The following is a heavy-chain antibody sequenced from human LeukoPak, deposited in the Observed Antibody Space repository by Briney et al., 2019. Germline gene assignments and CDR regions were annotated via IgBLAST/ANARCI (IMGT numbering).Heavy chain of an antibody. J-gene: IGHJ4*02. CDR3: AKDYAGPVALDY. D-gene: IGHD6-19*01. CDR2: ISGSGGST. V-gene: IGHV3-23*01. Sequence: GGSLRLSCAASGFTFSSYDMSWVRQAPGKGLEWVSAISGSGGSTYYADSVKGRFTISGDNSKNTLYLQMNSLRAEDTALYYCAKDYAGPVALDYWGQGTLVTVSS. CDR1: GFTFSSYD.